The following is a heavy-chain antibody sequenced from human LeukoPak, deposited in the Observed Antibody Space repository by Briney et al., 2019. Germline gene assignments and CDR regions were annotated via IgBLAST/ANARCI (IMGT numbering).Heavy chain of an antibody. CDR2: IYSGGST. CDR1: GLTVSSNY. Sequence: GGSLRLSYAASGLTVSSNYMSWVRQAPGKGLEWVSGIYSGGSTYYADSVKGRFTISRDNSKNTLYLQMHSPRAEDTAVYYCARGRGDGGYYYYYYMDVWGKGTTVTISS. J-gene: IGHJ6*03. D-gene: IGHD3-10*01. V-gene: IGHV3-53*01. CDR3: ARGRGDGGYYYYYYMDV.